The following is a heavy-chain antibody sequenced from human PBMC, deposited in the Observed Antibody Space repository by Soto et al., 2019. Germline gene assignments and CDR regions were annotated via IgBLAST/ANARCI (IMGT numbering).Heavy chain of an antibody. CDR2: ISSSSYT. CDR1: GFTFSDYY. CDR3: ARNLYDILTNPTNYYYYYYMDV. V-gene: IGHV3-11*06. Sequence: GGSLRLSCAASGFTFSDYYMSWIRQAPGKGLEWVSYISSSSYTNYADSVKGRFTISRDNAKNSLYLQMNSLRTEDTAVYYCARNLYDILTNPTNYYYYYYMDVWGKGTTVTVSS. J-gene: IGHJ6*03. D-gene: IGHD3-9*01.